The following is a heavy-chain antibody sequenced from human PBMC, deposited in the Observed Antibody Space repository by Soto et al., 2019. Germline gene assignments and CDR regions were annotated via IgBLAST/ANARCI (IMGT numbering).Heavy chain of an antibody. J-gene: IGHJ5*02. CDR2: ISPYNGNT. CDR1: GYTFTSYT. CDR3: AGDRPPLDR. V-gene: IGHV1-18*01. Sequence: QVQLVQSGAEVKKPGASVKVSCKASGYTFTSYTISWMRQAPGQGLEWMGWISPYNGNTNYAQKLQGRVTMTTDTATSKAYMQLRSVRSVDTAVYYVAGDRPPLDRWGQGTLVTVSS.